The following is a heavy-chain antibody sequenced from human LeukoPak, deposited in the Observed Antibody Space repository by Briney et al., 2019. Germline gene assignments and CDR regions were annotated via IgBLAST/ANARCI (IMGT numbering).Heavy chain of an antibody. D-gene: IGHD3-22*01. V-gene: IGHV3-11*01. J-gene: IGHJ4*02. CDR2: ISSSGSTI. Sequence: GGSLRLSCAASGFTFSDYYVSWIRQAPGKGLEWVSYISSSGSTIYYADSVKGRFTISRDNAKNSLYLQMNSLRAEDTALYYCAKDMGAYYYDSSGYYPHWGQGTLVTVSS. CDR1: GFTFSDYY. CDR3: AKDMGAYYYDSSGYYPH.